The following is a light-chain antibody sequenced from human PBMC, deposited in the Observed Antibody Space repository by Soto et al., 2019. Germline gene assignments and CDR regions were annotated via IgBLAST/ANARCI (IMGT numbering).Light chain of an antibody. CDR2: EVS. V-gene: IGLV2-8*01. CDR1: SSDVGGYNY. Sequence: QSALTQPPSASGSPGQSVTISCTGMSSDVGGYNYVSWYQQHPAKAPKLLIYEVSKRPSGVPDGFSGSKSGNTASLTVSGLQAEDEADYYCSSYAGANSVVFGGGTKLTVL. CDR3: SSYAGANSVV. J-gene: IGLJ2*01.